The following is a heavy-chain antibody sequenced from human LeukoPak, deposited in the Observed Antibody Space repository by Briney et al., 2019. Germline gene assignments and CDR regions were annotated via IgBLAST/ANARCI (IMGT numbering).Heavy chain of an antibody. CDR1: GGTFSSYA. J-gene: IGHJ4*02. CDR3: ARGTDYGEYYFDY. CDR2: IIPIFGTA. D-gene: IGHD4-17*01. V-gene: IGHV1-69*13. Sequence: SVKVSCKASGGTFSSYAISWVRQAPEQGLEWMGGIIPIFGTANYAQKFQGRVTITADESTSTAYMELSSLRSEDTAVYYCARGTDYGEYYFDYWGQGTLVTVSS.